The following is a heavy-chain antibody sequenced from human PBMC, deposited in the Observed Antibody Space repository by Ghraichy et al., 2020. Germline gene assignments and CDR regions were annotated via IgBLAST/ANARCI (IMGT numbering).Heavy chain of an antibody. V-gene: IGHV3-21*04. CDR1: GFSFSSYS. D-gene: IGHD6-19*01. Sequence: GESLNISCAASGFSFSSYSMHWVRQAPGKGLEWVSSISSKSHYIYQKDSMKGRFTISRDNAKNSLYLQMNSLRAEDTAVYYCAGGESGSGWYDGTNYWGQGTLVTVSS. J-gene: IGHJ4*02. CDR2: ISSKSHYI. CDR3: AGGESGSGWYDGTNY.